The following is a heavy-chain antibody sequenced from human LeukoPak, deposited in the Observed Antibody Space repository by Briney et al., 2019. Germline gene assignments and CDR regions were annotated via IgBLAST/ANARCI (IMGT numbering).Heavy chain of an antibody. D-gene: IGHD3-22*01. V-gene: IGHV4-59*01. CDR1: GGSISSYY. J-gene: IGHJ4*02. Sequence: SETLSLTCTVSGGSISSYYWSWIRQPPGKGLEWIGYIYYSGSTNYNPSLKSRVTISVDTSKNQFSLKLSSVTAADTAVYYCASEGNYAYYYDSSGYPYWGQGTLVTVSS. CDR3: ASEGNYAYYYDSSGYPY. CDR2: IYYSGST.